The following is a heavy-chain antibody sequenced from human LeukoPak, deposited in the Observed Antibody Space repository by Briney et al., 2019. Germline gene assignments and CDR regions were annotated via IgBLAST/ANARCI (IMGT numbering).Heavy chain of an antibody. CDR3: ARGSLASSGGTFFDY. CDR1: GYSFTSYW. D-gene: IGHD2-15*01. V-gene: IGHV5-51*01. J-gene: IGHJ4*02. CDR2: INPGDSDT. Sequence: GESLKISCKSSGYSFTSYWIGWVRLMPGKGLEWMGIINPGDSDTKYSPSFQDQVTISADKSISTAYLQWSSLKASDTAIYYCARGSLASSGGTFFDYWGQGTLVTVSS.